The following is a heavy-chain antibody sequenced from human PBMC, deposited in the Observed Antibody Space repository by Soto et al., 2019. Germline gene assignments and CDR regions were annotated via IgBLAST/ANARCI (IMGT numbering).Heavy chain of an antibody. V-gene: IGHV4-61*01. D-gene: IGHD4-17*01. CDR2: IYYSGST. Sequence: SETLSLTCTVSGGSVSSGSYYWSWIRQPPGKGLEWIGYIYYSGSTNYNPSLKGRVTISVDTSKNQFSLKLSSVTAADTAVYYCARVDYGEHSYYYYGMDVWGQGTTVTLSS. CDR3: ARVDYGEHSYYYYGMDV. CDR1: GGSVSSGSYY. J-gene: IGHJ6*02.